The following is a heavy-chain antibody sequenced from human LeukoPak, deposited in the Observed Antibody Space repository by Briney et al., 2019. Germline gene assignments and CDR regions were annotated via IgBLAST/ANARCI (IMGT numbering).Heavy chain of an antibody. CDR3: ARDQGFGELLPYWYFDL. V-gene: IGHV1-18*01. Sequence: ASVTVSCKASAYTFTSYGISWVRQAPGQGLEWMGWISAYNGNTNYAQKLQGRVTMTTDTSTSTAYMELRSLRSDDTAVYYCARDQGFGELLPYWYFDLWGRGTLVTVSS. CDR2: ISAYNGNT. D-gene: IGHD3-10*01. J-gene: IGHJ2*01. CDR1: AYTFTSYG.